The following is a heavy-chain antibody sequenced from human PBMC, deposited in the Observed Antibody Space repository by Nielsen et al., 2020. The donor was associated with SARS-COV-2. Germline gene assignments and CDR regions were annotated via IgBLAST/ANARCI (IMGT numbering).Heavy chain of an antibody. D-gene: IGHD6-6*01. Sequence: GGSLRLSCAASGFTFSYYDMHWVRQATGKGLEWVSGINTPGDTYYPDSVKGRFTISREDAKNSLYLQMDSLRPGDTAVYYCAREGGAARRGYYFDYWGQGTLVTVSS. CDR3: AREGGAARRGYYFDY. CDR1: GFTFSYYD. V-gene: IGHV3-13*01. CDR2: INTPGDT. J-gene: IGHJ4*02.